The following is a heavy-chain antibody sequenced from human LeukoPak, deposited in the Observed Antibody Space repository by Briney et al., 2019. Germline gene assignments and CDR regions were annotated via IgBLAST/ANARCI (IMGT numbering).Heavy chain of an antibody. CDR2: IFPILGTA. V-gene: IGHV1-69*04. CDR1: GGTLSSYA. D-gene: IGHD3-3*01. CDR3: ARRPYYDFWSGYIPNWFDP. J-gene: IGHJ5*02. Sequence: SVKVSCKASGGTLSSYAISWVRQAPGQGLEWMGRIFPILGTANYAQKFQGRATITADKSTSTAYMELSSLRSEDTAVYYCARRPYYDFWSGYIPNWFDPWGQGTLVTVSS.